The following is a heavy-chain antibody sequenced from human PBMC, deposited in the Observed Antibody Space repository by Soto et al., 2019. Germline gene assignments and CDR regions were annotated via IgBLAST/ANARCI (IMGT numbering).Heavy chain of an antibody. CDR3: ARSDGGKSLDYYYYCMDV. CDR1: GGTFSSYT. Sequence: QVQLVQSGAEVKKPGSSVKVSCKASGGTFSSYTISWVRQAPGQGLEWMGRIIPILGIANYAQKFQGRVTITADXXTXTXSMELSSLRSEDTAVYYCARSDGGKSLDYYYYCMDVWGQGTTVTVSS. CDR2: IIPILGIA. D-gene: IGHD2-15*01. V-gene: IGHV1-69*02. J-gene: IGHJ6*02.